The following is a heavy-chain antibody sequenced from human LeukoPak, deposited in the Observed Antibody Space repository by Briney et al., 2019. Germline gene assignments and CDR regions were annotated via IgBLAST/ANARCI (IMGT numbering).Heavy chain of an antibody. CDR1: GFTFSRYE. Sequence: LSCAAAGFTFSRYEMNWVRQAPGKGLEWIGEITHSGSTTYNPALKSGFTISVDTSKNQFSLTLSSFTAADTAVYFCARLRAHAYNYGFDYWGQGALVTVSS. CDR2: ITHSGST. J-gene: IGHJ4*02. CDR3: ARLRAHAYNYGFDY. V-gene: IGHV4-34*01. D-gene: IGHD5-24*01.